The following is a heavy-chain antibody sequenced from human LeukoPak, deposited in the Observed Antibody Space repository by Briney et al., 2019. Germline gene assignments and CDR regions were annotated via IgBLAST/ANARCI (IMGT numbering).Heavy chain of an antibody. CDR1: RCTFSSYA. CDR2: ISYDVSNK. Sequence: GGALRVSCAASRCTFSSYAMHGVRQAPGKGLEWVAVISYDVSNKYYAASVKGRFTISRDNSKNTLYLQTHSLRAEDTAVYYRARDWGLPVLYGGQPDYWGQGTLVTVSS. J-gene: IGHJ4*02. D-gene: IGHD4-23*01. V-gene: IGHV3-30*01. CDR3: ARDWGLPVLYGGQPDY.